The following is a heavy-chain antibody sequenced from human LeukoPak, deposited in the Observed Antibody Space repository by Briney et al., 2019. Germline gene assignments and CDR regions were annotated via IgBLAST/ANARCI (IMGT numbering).Heavy chain of an antibody. J-gene: IGHJ5*02. CDR3: ARTYNWFDP. Sequence: PSETLSLTCTDSGGSISSYYWSWIRQPPGKGLEWIGYIYYSGSTNYNPSLKSRVTISVDTSKNQFSLKLSSVTAADTAVYYCARTYNWFDPWGQGTLVTVSS. CDR1: GGSISSYY. V-gene: IGHV4-59*08. CDR2: IYYSGST.